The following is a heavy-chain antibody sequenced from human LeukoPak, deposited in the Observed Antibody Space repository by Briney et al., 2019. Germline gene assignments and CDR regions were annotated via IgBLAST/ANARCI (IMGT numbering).Heavy chain of an antibody. CDR3: ARDAHCTGVSCYSPYNWFDP. CDR1: GGSISSSSYY. Sequence: SETLSLTCTVSGGSISSSSYYWGWIRQPPGKGLEWIGSIYFSGTTYYNPSLQSRVTISVDTAKNQFSLKVTSVTAADTAAYNCARDAHCTGVSCYSPYNWFDPWGQGTLVTVSS. CDR2: IYFSGTT. D-gene: IGHD2-15*01. V-gene: IGHV4-39*07. J-gene: IGHJ5*02.